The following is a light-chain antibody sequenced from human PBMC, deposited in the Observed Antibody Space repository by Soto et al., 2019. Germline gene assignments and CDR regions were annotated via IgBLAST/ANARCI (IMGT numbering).Light chain of an antibody. CDR1: QSITNS. J-gene: IGKJ1*01. CDR2: AAD. V-gene: IGKV1-39*01. Sequence: DIPMTQSPSALSASVGDTVTITCRASQSITNSLTWFQQKPGKAPSLLIFAADNLQDGVPSRFSGSGSGRDFSLTISSLQPEDFATYYCQQSYDMPWTFGQGTKVDIK. CDR3: QQSYDMPWT.